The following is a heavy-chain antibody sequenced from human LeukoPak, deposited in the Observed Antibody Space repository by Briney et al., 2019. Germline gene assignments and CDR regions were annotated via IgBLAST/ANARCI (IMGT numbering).Heavy chain of an antibody. D-gene: IGHD2-21*01. Sequence: SETLSLTCTVSGGSISSSSYNWGWIRQPPGKGLEWIGSIYYSGSTYYNPSLKSRVTISVDTSKNQFSLKLSSVTAADTAVYYCARQAAPFQSRGVYWGQGTLVTVSS. CDR1: GGSISSSSYN. CDR3: ARQAAPFQSRGVY. J-gene: IGHJ4*02. CDR2: IYYSGST. V-gene: IGHV4-39*01.